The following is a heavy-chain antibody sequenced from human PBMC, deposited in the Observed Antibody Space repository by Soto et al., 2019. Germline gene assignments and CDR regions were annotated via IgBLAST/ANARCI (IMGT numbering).Heavy chain of an antibody. CDR1: GFTFSSYW. D-gene: IGHD3-10*01. Sequence: GGSLRLSCAASGFTFSSYWMSWVRQAPGKGLEWVANIKQDGSEKYYVDSVKGRFTISRDNAKNSLYLQMNSLRAEDTAVYYCARDDYYGSGSYCFDIWGQGTMVTVSS. J-gene: IGHJ3*02. V-gene: IGHV3-7*05. CDR2: IKQDGSEK. CDR3: ARDDYYGSGSYCFDI.